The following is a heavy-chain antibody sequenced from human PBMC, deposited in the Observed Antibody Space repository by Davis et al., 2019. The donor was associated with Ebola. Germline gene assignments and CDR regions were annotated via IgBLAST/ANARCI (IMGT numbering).Heavy chain of an antibody. D-gene: IGHD4-11*01. CDR3: ARDRGLQDAFDL. J-gene: IGHJ3*01. Sequence: ASVKVSCKASGYTFTSYYMHWVRQAPGQGLEWMGIINPSGGSTSYAQKFQGRVTMTRDTSTSTVYMELSSLRVEDTAVYYCARDRGLQDAFDLWGQGTMVVVSS. V-gene: IGHV1-46*01. CDR1: GYTFTSYY. CDR2: INPSGGST.